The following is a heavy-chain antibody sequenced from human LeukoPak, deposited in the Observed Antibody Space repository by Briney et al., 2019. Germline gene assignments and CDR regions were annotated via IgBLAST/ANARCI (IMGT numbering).Heavy chain of an antibody. Sequence: ASVKVSCKASGYTFTSYGISWVRQAPGQGLEWMGWISAYNGNTNYAQKLQGRVTMTTDTSTSTAYMELRSLRSEDTAVCYCARAPKRMVRGVIWWFDPWGQGTLVTVSS. V-gene: IGHV1-18*01. CDR3: ARAPKRMVRGVIWWFDP. CDR1: GYTFTSYG. J-gene: IGHJ5*02. D-gene: IGHD3-10*01. CDR2: ISAYNGNT.